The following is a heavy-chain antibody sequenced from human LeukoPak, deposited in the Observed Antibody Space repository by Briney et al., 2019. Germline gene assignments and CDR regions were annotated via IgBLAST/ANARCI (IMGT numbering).Heavy chain of an antibody. D-gene: IGHD3-16*01. CDR1: GYSFSTYW. J-gene: IGHJ5*02. CDR3: ARLGAYNFFDP. V-gene: IGHV5-51*01. CDR2: IYPGDSET. Sequence: SGESLKISCKGAGYSFSTYWIGWVRQMPGKGLEWMGVIYPGDSETRYSPSFQGLVTISADKSISTAYLQWSSLKASDTAIYYCARLGAYNFFDPWGQGTLVTVSS.